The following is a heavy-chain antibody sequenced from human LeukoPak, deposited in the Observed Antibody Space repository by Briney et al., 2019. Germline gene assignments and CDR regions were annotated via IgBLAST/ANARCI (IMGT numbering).Heavy chain of an antibody. V-gene: IGHV4-31*03. Sequence: SETLSLTCTVSGGSISSAGYYWSWIRQHPGKGLEWIGYIYYSGSTYYNPSLKSRVTISVDTSKNQFSLRLNSVTAADTAVYYCARGNVGARSTGWFDPWGQAAVASVSS. D-gene: IGHD1-26*01. CDR1: GGSISSAGYY. CDR3: ARGNVGARSTGWFDP. J-gene: IGHJ5*02. CDR2: IYYSGST.